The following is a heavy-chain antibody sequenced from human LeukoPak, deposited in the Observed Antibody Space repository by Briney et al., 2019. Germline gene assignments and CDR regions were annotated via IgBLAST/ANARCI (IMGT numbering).Heavy chain of an antibody. V-gene: IGHV1-69*06. D-gene: IGHD4-17*01. CDR2: IITIFGTA. CDR3: ARGATVPSRRYFDY. J-gene: IGHJ4*02. Sequence: SVKVSCKASRGTFTSYAISWGRQAPGQGREWMGGIITIFGTANYAQKFQGRVTITADKSTSTAYMELSSLRSEDTAVYYCARGATVPSRRYFDYWGQGTLVTVSS. CDR1: RGTFTSYA.